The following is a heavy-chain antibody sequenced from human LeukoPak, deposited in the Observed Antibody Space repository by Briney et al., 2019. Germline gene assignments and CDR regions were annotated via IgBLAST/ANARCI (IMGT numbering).Heavy chain of an antibody. J-gene: IGHJ4*02. Sequence: PSETLSLTCAVSGGSISSNNWWSWVRQPPGKGLEWIGEIYHHGATNYNPSLKSRVTLSVDKSKNQFSLELSSVTAADTAVYYCARGPPVAAHLDYWGQGTLVTVSS. CDR1: GGSISSNNW. CDR3: ARGPPVAAHLDY. V-gene: IGHV4-4*02. CDR2: IYHHGAT. D-gene: IGHD5-12*01.